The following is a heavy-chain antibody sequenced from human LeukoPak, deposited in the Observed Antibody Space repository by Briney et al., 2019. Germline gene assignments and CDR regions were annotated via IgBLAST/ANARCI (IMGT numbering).Heavy chain of an antibody. D-gene: IGHD6-13*01. J-gene: IGHJ4*02. Sequence: GGSLRLSCAASGFTFSGSWMSWVRQAPGKGLEWVANINQDGSKKYYVDSVKGRFTISRDNAKNSLYLQMNSLRADDTAVFYCAREWAGYTSSSLDSWGQGTLVTVSS. CDR1: GFTFSGSW. V-gene: IGHV3-7*05. CDR3: AREWAGYTSSSLDS. CDR2: INQDGSKK.